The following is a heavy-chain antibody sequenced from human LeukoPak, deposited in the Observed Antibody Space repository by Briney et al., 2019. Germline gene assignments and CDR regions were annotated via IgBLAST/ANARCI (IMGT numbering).Heavy chain of an antibody. Sequence: GASVKVSCKASGYTFTAFGISWVRQAPGQGLQWMGWISGYNGKTKYAQEFQDRVTMTTDTPTSTAYMELRSLRSDDTAVYYCARVFVFGVVIIDRGDAFDIWGQGTVVTVSS. CDR1: GYTFTAFG. CDR2: ISGYNGKT. CDR3: ARVFVFGVVIIDRGDAFDI. V-gene: IGHV1-18*01. J-gene: IGHJ3*02. D-gene: IGHD3-3*01.